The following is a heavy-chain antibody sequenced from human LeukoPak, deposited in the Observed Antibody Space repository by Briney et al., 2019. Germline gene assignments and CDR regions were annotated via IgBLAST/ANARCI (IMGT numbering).Heavy chain of an antibody. V-gene: IGHV3-21*01. CDR2: INGDSSYI. J-gene: IGHJ4*02. CDR3: ARLRCDTTSCYEKYYFDH. CDR1: GFTFSAYA. Sequence: PGGSLRLSCAASGFTFSAYAIEWVRQAPGKGLEWVSSINGDSSYIYYADSVKGRFTIARDNAKNSVHLQMNSLRAEDTAVYYCARLRCDTTSCYEKYYFDHWGQGTLVTVSS. D-gene: IGHD2-2*01.